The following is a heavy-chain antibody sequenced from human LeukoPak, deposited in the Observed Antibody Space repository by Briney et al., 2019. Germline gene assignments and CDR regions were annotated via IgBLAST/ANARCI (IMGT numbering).Heavy chain of an antibody. CDR2: IYYSGST. J-gene: IGHJ4*02. D-gene: IGHD4/OR15-4a*01. CDR1: GGSISSYY. Sequence: SETLSLTCTVSGGSISSYYWSWIRQPPGKGLEWIGYIYYSGSTNYNPSLKSRVTISVGTSKNQFSLKLSSVTAADTAVYYCARADYGYGVFDYWGQGTLVTVSS. V-gene: IGHV4-59*01. CDR3: ARADYGYGVFDY.